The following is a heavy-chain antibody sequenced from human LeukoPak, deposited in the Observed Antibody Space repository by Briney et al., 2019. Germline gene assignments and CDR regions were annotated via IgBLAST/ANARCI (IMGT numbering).Heavy chain of an antibody. D-gene: IGHD3-16*02. CDR1: GYTRTELS. J-gene: IGHJ4*02. Sequence: ASVKVSCKVSGYTRTELSMHWVRQAPGKGLEWMGGFDPEDGETIYAQKFQGRVTMTEDTSTDTAYMELSSLRSEDTAVYYCATDLRDYVWGSYRRFDYWGQGTLVTVSS. V-gene: IGHV1-24*01. CDR2: FDPEDGET. CDR3: ATDLRDYVWGSYRRFDY.